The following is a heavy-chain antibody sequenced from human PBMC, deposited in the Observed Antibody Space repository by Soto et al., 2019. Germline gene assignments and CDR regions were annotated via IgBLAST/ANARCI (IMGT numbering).Heavy chain of an antibody. D-gene: IGHD4-17*01. CDR3: ARGGFEYGPARMDV. CDR2: TKSDGSGT. Sequence: EVQLVESGGGLLQPGGSLTLSCTASGFTFSNYWMHWVRQPPGKGLVWVSRTKSDGSGTSYTDSVKGRFTITRDNAYNTLYLQMSNLRAEDTAVYYCARGGFEYGPARMDVWGKGTTVIVPS. J-gene: IGHJ6*04. V-gene: IGHV3-74*01. CDR1: GFTFSNYW.